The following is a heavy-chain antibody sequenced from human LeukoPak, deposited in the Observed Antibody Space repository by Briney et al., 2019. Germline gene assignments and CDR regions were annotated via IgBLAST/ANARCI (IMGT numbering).Heavy chain of an antibody. CDR1: GFTFSSYA. CDR2: ISYDGSNK. CDR3: ARDLCSGGSCYSFDY. Sequence: PGGSLRLSCAASGFTFSSYAMHWVRQAPGKGLEWVAVISYDGSNKYYADSVKGRFTISRDNSKNTLYLQMNSLRAEDTAVYYCARDLCSGGSCYSFDYWGQGTLVTVSS. J-gene: IGHJ4*02. V-gene: IGHV3-30-3*01. D-gene: IGHD2-15*01.